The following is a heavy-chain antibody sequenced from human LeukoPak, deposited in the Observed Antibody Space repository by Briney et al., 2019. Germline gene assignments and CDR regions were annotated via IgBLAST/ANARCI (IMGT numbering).Heavy chain of an antibody. Sequence: ASEKVSCKASGYTFTGYYMHWVRQAPGQGLEWMGWISAYNGNTNYAQKLQGRVTMTTDTSTSTAYMELRSLRSDDTAVYYCAREGCSSTSCLRETAQEYYYYYYMDVWGKGTTVTVSS. CDR2: ISAYNGNT. J-gene: IGHJ6*03. CDR3: AREGCSSTSCLRETAQEYYYYYYMDV. V-gene: IGHV1-18*04. CDR1: GYTFTGYY. D-gene: IGHD2-2*01.